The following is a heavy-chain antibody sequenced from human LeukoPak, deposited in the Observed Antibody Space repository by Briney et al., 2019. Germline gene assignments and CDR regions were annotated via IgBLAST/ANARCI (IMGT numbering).Heavy chain of an antibody. CDR3: ARLYYYYYYYMDV. J-gene: IGHJ6*03. V-gene: IGHV3-21*04. Sequence: PGGSLRLSCAASGFTFSSCGFNWVRQAPGKGLEWVSSIGPTGTDRYYADSVRGRFTISRDNDKNSMYLQMNSLMAEDKALDYCARLYYYYYYYMDVWGKGTTVTVSS. CDR1: GFTFSSCG. CDR2: IGPTGTDR.